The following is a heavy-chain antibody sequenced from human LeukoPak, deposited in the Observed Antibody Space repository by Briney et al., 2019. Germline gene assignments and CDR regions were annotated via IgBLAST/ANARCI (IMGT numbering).Heavy chain of an antibody. CDR1: GGSINDYY. D-gene: IGHD4-17*01. J-gene: IGHJ5*02. CDR3: ARVVRGAVTSNCFDP. CDR2: ISNSGTT. V-gene: IGHV4-59*01. Sequence: SETLSLTCTVSGGSINDYYWTWIRQAPGKGLEWIGYISNSGTTDYNPSLKSRVTMSVDTSNNEFYLRLTSVTAADTAMYYCARVVRGAVTSNCFDPWGQGTLVTVSS.